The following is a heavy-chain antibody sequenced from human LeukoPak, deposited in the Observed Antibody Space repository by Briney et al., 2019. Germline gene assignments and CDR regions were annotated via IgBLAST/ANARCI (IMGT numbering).Heavy chain of an antibody. V-gene: IGHV4-39*01. J-gene: IGHJ4*02. D-gene: IGHD3-16*01. CDR1: GGSISSSSYY. Sequence: PSETLSLTCTVSGGSISSSSYYWGWIRQPPGKGLEWIGSIYYSGSTYYNPSLKSRVTISVDTSKNQFSPKLSSVTAADTAVYYCARFDYGGPTYYFDYWGQGTLVTVSS. CDR3: ARFDYGGPTYYFDY. CDR2: IYYSGST.